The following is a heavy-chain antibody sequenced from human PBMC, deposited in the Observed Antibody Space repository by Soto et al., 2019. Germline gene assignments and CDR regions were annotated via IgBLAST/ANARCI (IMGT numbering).Heavy chain of an antibody. CDR3: ARDARGTRGFDEMDI. J-gene: IGHJ6*02. CDR1: GYIFTGYH. CDR2: INPNSGDT. V-gene: IGHV1-2*02. D-gene: IGHD3-9*01. Sequence: ASLKVSCKASGYIFTGYHIHWVRQAPGRGLEWMGWINPNSGDTEYAQNFQGRVTMTRDTSFNLVYMEMSGLMSDDTAVYYCARDARGTRGFDEMDIWGRGTTVTVSS.